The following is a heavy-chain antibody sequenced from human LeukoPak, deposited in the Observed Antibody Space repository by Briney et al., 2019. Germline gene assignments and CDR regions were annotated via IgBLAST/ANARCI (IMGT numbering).Heavy chain of an antibody. CDR2: ISGGGGST. D-gene: IGHD1-26*01. CDR1: GFTFSIHW. V-gene: IGHV3-23*01. Sequence: GGSLRLSCVASGFTFSIHWMTWVRQAPGKGLEWVSTISGGGGSTYYADSVKGRFTISRDNSKNTLYLQVNSLRAEDTAVYYCARAAAPDFLLYFDYWGQGTLVTVSS. J-gene: IGHJ4*02. CDR3: ARAAAPDFLLYFDY.